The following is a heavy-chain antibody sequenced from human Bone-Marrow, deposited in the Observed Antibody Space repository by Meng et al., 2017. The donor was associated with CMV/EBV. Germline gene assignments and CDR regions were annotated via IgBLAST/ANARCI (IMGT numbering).Heavy chain of an antibody. Sequence: VPLGGYGGGLVKPGGSLRLSCAASGFTFSDYYMSWIRQAPGKGLEWVSYISSSSSYTNYADSVKGRFTISRDNAKNSLYLQMNSLRAEDTAVYYCARDEGYCSGGSCSTDYWGQGTLVTVSS. J-gene: IGHJ4*02. CDR3: ARDEGYCSGGSCSTDY. CDR1: GFTFSDYY. D-gene: IGHD2-15*01. CDR2: ISSSSSYT. V-gene: IGHV3-11*05.